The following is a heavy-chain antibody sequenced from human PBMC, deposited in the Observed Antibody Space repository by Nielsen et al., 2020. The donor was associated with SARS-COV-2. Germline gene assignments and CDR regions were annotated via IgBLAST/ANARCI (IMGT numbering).Heavy chain of an antibody. J-gene: IGHJ6*02. V-gene: IGHV3-21*01. CDR3: ARDLYASGGSWRTHYYGMDV. CDR1: GFTFSSYS. CDR2: ISSSSSYI. D-gene: IGHD2-15*01. Sequence: GESLKISCAASGFTFSSYSMNWVRQAPGKGLEWVSSISSSSSYIYYADSVKGRFTISRDNAKNSLYLQMNSLRAEDTAVYYCARDLYASGGSWRTHYYGMDVWGQGTTVTVSS.